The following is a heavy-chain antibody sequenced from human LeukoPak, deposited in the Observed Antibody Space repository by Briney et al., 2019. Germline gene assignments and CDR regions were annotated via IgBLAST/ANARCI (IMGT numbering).Heavy chain of an antibody. D-gene: IGHD1-26*01. CDR1: GGSISSSSYY. V-gene: IGHV4-39*07. CDR3: ARQVGRWEPFDY. J-gene: IGHJ4*02. Sequence: SETLSLTCTVSGGSISSSSYYWGWIRQPPGKGLEWIGSIYYSGSTYYNPSLKSRVTISVDTSKNQFSLKLSSVTAVDTAVYYCARQVGRWEPFDYWGQGTLVTVSS. CDR2: IYYSGST.